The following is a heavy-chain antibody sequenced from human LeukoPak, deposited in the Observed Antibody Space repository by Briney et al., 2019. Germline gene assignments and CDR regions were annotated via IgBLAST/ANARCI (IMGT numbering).Heavy chain of an antibody. CDR3: ARTYSGSYPLDY. Sequence: GGSLRPSCAASGFTFSSYDMHWVRQATGKGLEWVSAIGTAGDTYYPGSVKGRFTISRENAKNSLYLQMNSLRAEDTAVYYCARTYSGSYPLDYWGQGTLVTVSS. V-gene: IGHV3-13*01. CDR2: IGTAGDT. J-gene: IGHJ4*02. CDR1: GFTFSSYD. D-gene: IGHD1-26*01.